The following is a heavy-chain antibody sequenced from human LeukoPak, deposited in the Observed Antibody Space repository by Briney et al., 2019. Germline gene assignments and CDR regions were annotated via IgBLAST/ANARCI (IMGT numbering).Heavy chain of an antibody. CDR1: GFTFRSYA. V-gene: IGHV3-21*01. CDR2: ISSSSSYI. CDR3: ASNMVRGVIQYYYYYYGMDV. J-gene: IGHJ6*04. Sequence: GGSLRLSCAASGFTFRSYAMNWVRQAPGKGLEWVSSISSSSSYIYYADSVKGRFTISRDNAKNSLYLQMNSLRAEDTAVYYCASNMVRGVIQYYYYYYGMDVWGKGTTVTVSS. D-gene: IGHD3-10*01.